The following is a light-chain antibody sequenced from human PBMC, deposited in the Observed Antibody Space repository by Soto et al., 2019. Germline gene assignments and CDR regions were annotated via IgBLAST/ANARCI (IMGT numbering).Light chain of an antibody. CDR1: QTIDRY. CDR2: AAS. CDR3: QQTYIAPRA. V-gene: IGKV1-39*01. Sequence: DIQLTQSPSSLSASVGDRVTITCRASQTIDRYIHWYQEKPGKVPKLLIYAASSLASGVPSRFSGSGSGAVFTLTISRLQPEDFATYYCQQTYIAPRAFGQGTKVEIK. J-gene: IGKJ1*01.